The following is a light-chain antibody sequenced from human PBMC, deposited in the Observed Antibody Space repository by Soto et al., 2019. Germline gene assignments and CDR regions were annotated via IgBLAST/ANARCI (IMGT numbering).Light chain of an antibody. J-gene: IGLJ1*01. CDR1: SSDVGGYNF. Sequence: QSALTQPRSVSGSPGQSVTISCTGTSSDVGGYNFVSWHQQHPGKAPKLMIYDVSKRPSGVSDRFSGSKSGNRASLTISGIQADDEADYYGCSYAGSYTWVFGTGTTLTVL. CDR3: CSYAGSYTWV. CDR2: DVS. V-gene: IGLV2-11*01.